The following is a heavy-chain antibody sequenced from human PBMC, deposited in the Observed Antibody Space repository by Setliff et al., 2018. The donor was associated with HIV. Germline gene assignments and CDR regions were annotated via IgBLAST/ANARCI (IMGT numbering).Heavy chain of an antibody. Sequence: SETLSLTCTVSGGSISSYYWSWIRQPPGKGLEWIGYVYYDGSTKHNPPLESRVTISVDTSKNQFSLKVSSVTAADTAVYYCARDRSSGGYTYGLIDYWGQGRRVTVS. CDR2: VYYDGST. CDR1: GGSISSYY. V-gene: IGHV4-59*01. CDR3: ARDRSSGGYTYGLIDY. J-gene: IGHJ4*02. D-gene: IGHD5-18*01.